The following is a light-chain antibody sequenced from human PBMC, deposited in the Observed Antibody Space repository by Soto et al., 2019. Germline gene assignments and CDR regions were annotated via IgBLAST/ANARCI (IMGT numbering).Light chain of an antibody. J-gene: IGKJ5*01. Sequence: DIQMTQSPSSVSASVGDRVTITCRASQGVNSWLAWYQQKPGKAPKLLIYKASSLESGVPSRFSGSGSGTEFTLTINSLQADDFATYYCQQHNSFSITFGQGTRLEIK. CDR2: KAS. V-gene: IGKV1-5*03. CDR1: QGVNSW. CDR3: QQHNSFSIT.